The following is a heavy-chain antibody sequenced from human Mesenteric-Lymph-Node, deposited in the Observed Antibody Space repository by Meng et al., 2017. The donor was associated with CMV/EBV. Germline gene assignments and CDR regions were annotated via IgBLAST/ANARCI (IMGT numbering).Heavy chain of an antibody. D-gene: IGHD3-22*01. V-gene: IGHV3-30*04. Sequence: GGSLRLSCAASGFTFSSYTLHWVRQAPGKGLEWVALISFDGSNEYNADFVKGRFTISRDNAKNTLYLEMNSLRVEDTAMYFCARSAFYGRTGYYHDYWGQGTRVTVSS. CDR3: ARSAFYGRTGYYHDY. CDR1: GFTFSSYT. CDR2: ISFDGSNE. J-gene: IGHJ4*02.